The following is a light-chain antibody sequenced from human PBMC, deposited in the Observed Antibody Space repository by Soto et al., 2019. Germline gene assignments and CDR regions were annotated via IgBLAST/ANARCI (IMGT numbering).Light chain of an antibody. CDR2: AAS. J-gene: IGKJ4*01. V-gene: IGKV1-39*01. CDR3: QQSYSTPLT. Sequence: EIQMTQSPSFLSESVGDRVTITCRASQSVSSYLNWYQQKPGKAPKLLIYAASSLQSGVPSRFSASGSGTDFTLTISSLQPEDFATYYCQQSYSTPLTFGGGTKVEIK. CDR1: QSVSSY.